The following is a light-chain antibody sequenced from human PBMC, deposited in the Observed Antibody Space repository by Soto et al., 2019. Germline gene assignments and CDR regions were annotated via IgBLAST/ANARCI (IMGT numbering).Light chain of an antibody. CDR3: QQYKLWYT. CDR2: DAS. J-gene: IGKJ2*01. Sequence: EIVMTQSPATLSVSPGERATLSCRASQSVSSDLAWYQQKPGQAPRLLIYDASTRATGIPARFSGSGSGTEFTLTISSLQSEYVAVYYCQQYKLWYTFAQGTKLEIK. V-gene: IGKV3-15*01. CDR1: QSVSSD.